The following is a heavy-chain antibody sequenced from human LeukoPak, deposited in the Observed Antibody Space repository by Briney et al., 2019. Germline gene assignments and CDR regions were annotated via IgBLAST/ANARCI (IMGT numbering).Heavy chain of an antibody. V-gene: IGHV3-7*01. J-gene: IGHJ3*01. CDR3: VAGDWGARDSFDL. CDR2: INQDGSQK. Sequence: PGRSLRLAWSASGFTFSIYWMSSGRQAPGKGREWVANINQDGSQKYYVDSVKGRFTISRANANNSFFLQISSLSAEATSVYYCVAGDWGARDSFDLWGRGTMVTVSS. CDR1: GFTFSIYW. D-gene: IGHD2-21*02.